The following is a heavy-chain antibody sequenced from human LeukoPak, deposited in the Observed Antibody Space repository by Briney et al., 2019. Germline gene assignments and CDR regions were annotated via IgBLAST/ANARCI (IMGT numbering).Heavy chain of an antibody. CDR2: IIPILGIA. D-gene: IGHD1-7*01. CDR3: ARDRDWNYPSYYYYTDV. Sequence: SVKVSCKASGATFSSYAISWVRQAPGQGLEWMGRIIPILGIANYAQKFQGRVTITADKSTSTAYMELRSLRSDDTAVYYCARDRDWNYPSYYYYTDVWGKGTTVTVSS. CDR1: GATFSSYA. V-gene: IGHV1-69*04. J-gene: IGHJ6*03.